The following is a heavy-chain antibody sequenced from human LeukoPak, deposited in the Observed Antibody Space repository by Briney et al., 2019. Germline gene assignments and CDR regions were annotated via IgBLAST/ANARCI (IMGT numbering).Heavy chain of an antibody. V-gene: IGHV3-9*01. CDR1: GFTFDDYA. D-gene: IGHD3-10*01. Sequence: GGSLRLSCAASGFTFDDYAMHWVRQAPGKGLEGVSGISWNSGSIGYADSVKGRFTISRDNAKNSLYLQMNSLRAEDTALYYCAKGGSGGYYYYGMDVWGQGTTVTVSS. J-gene: IGHJ6*02. CDR2: ISWNSGSI. CDR3: AKGGSGGYYYYGMDV.